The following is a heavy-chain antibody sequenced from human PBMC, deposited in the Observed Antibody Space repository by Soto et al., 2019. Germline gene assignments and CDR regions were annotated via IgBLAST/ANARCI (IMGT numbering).Heavy chain of an antibody. V-gene: IGHV4-31*03. Sequence: PSEILSLTCTVSGGSISSGGYYWSWIGQHPGKGLEWIGYIYYSGSTYYNPSLKSRVTISVDTSKNKFSLKLSSVTAAHTAVYYCARDIWFGELFSWFDPWGQGSLVTVS. CDR3: ARDIWFGELFSWFDP. J-gene: IGHJ5*02. CDR1: GGSISSGGYY. D-gene: IGHD3-10*01. CDR2: IYYSGST.